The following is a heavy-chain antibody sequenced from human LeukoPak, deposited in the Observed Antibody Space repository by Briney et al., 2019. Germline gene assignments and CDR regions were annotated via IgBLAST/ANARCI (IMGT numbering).Heavy chain of an antibody. V-gene: IGHV1-69*06. CDR2: IIPIYGTA. CDR1: GGTFNSYA. J-gene: IGHJ5*02. Sequence: GASVKVSCKASGGTFNSYAISWVRQAPGQGLEWVGGIIPIYGTANSAQKFQGRVTITADTSTGTAYMELRSLRSEDTAVYYCARVSETTVTLRRNNWFDPWGQGTLVTVSS. CDR3: ARVSETTVTLRRNNWFDP. D-gene: IGHD4-17*01.